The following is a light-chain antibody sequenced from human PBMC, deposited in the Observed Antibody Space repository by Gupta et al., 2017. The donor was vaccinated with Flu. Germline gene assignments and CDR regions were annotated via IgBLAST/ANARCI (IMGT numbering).Light chain of an antibody. V-gene: IGKV3-20*01. CDR1: QSLSSSY. Sequence: LSLSPGERATLPCRASQSLSSSYFAWYQQKPGQAPRLLIYGGSSRATGTPDRFSGSGSGTDFTLTISRLEPEDFAVYYCQQYDSSPLTFGPGTKVDV. CDR2: GGS. J-gene: IGKJ3*01. CDR3: QQYDSSPLT.